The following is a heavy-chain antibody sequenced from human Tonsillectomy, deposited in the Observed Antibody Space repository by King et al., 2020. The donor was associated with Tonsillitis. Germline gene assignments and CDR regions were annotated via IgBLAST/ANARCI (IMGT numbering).Heavy chain of an antibody. V-gene: IGHV3-7*03. Sequence: VQLVESGGGLVQPGGSLRLSCAASGFTFTTYWMTWVRQTPGKGLEWVANIKEDGNEKYYVGSVKGRFTISRDNAKNSVYLQMNSLRTEDTAVYYCATVGESSGWRPSHHWGQGTLVTVSS. CDR3: ATVGESSGWRPSHH. J-gene: IGHJ5*02. CDR2: IKEDGNEK. CDR1: GFTFTTYW. D-gene: IGHD3-22*01.